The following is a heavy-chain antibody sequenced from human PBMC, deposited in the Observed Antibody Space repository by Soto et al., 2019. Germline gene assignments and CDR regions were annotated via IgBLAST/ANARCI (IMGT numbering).Heavy chain of an antibody. V-gene: IGHV3-53*01. CDR1: GLTVSSNY. D-gene: IGHD2-15*01. J-gene: IGHJ4*01. CDR2: TYSGGST. Sequence: GVSLRLSCAASGLTVSSNYMSWVRQAPGKGLEWFSVTYSGGSTYYADSVKGRFTISRASSKSTLYLQMNSLRAEDTAVYYCAKGRRYCSGGSGYLGPQYIDLWGQGTLVTVSS. CDR3: AKGRRYCSGGSGYLGPQYIDL.